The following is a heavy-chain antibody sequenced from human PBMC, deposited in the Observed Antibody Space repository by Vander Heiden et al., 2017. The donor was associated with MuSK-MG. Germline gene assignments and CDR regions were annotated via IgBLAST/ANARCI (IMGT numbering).Heavy chain of an antibody. CDR1: GGSISSSHSH. D-gene: IGHD3-3*01. J-gene: IGHJ4*01. CDR2: IYYSGNT. Sequence: QLQLQESGPGLVKPSETLSLTCTVSGGSISSSHSHWGWIRQPPGKGLEWIASIYYSGNTYYNPSLKSRVTLSVDTSNNQFSLNLNSVTAADTAVYYCARVGLPLRSLTGYYFDYWGQGTLVTVSS. V-gene: IGHV4-39*07. CDR3: ARVGLPLRSLTGYYFDY.